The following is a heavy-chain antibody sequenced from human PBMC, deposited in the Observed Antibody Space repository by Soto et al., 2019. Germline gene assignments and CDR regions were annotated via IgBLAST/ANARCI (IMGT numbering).Heavy chain of an antibody. Sequence: QVQLQESGPGLVKPSETLSLTYTVSGGSISSDFWSWIRQPPGKGLEWIGYISISGNTDYSPSLKCRATIAAETSRNQFSLKLRSVYTADTAVYFCARCREDFHDGSGPRWMWLAPWGQGTLVTVSS. CDR2: ISISGNT. D-gene: IGHD3-3*01. CDR3: ARCREDFHDGSGPRWMWLAP. V-gene: IGHV4-59*01. J-gene: IGHJ5*02. CDR1: GGSISSDF.